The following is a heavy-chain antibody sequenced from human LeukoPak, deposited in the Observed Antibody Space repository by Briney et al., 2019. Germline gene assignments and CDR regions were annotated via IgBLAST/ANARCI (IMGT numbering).Heavy chain of an antibody. J-gene: IGHJ6*02. Sequence: GGSLRLSCAASGFTFSNSAMNWVRQAPGKGLEWVSTIGGSGGSTYYADSVKGRFTISRDNSKNTLYLQMNSLRAEDTAVYYCARDRYGDYDYYYGMDVWGQGTTVTVSS. D-gene: IGHD4-17*01. CDR3: ARDRYGDYDYYYGMDV. V-gene: IGHV3-23*01. CDR2: IGGSGGST. CDR1: GFTFSNSA.